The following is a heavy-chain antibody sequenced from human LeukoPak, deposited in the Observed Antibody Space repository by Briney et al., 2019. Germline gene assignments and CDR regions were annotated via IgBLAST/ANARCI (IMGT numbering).Heavy chain of an antibody. CDR2: IIPIFGTA. D-gene: IGHD1-1*01. CDR1: GGTFSSYA. CDR3: ARVPGGYWNDESLKTRNWFDP. J-gene: IGHJ5*02. V-gene: IGHV1-69*05. Sequence: SVKVSCKASGGTFSSYAISWVRQAPGQGLEWMGGIIPIFGTANYAQKFQGRVTITTDESTSTAYMELSSLRSEDTAVYYCARVPGGYWNDESLKTRNWFDPWGQGTLVTVSS.